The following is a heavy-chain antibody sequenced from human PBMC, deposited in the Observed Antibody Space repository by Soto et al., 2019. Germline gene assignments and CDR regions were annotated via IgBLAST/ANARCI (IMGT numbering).Heavy chain of an antibody. D-gene: IGHD6-19*01. CDR2: IKQDGSAK. V-gene: IGHV3-7*01. CDR1: GLTFSSYW. Sequence: EVQLVESGGGLVQPGGSLRLSCAASGLTFSSYWRTWVRQAPGKGLEWVANIKQDGSAKYYVDSVKGRFTISRDNAKNSLYLQMNSLRAEDTAVYYCASWLKTSGWYVLLEGSFDYWGQGTLVTVSS. J-gene: IGHJ4*02. CDR3: ASWLKTSGWYVLLEGSFDY.